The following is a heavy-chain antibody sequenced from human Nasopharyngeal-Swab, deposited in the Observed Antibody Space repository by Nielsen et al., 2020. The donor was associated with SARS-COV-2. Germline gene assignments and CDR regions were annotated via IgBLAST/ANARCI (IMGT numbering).Heavy chain of an antibody. Sequence: SETLSLTCSVSGGSISSSTYYWGWIRQPPGKGLEWIGSMYYSGTTYYNPSLKSRVTISVDTSKNQFSLKLNSATAADTAVYYCARWSSWYNWLDPWGQGTQVIVSS. CDR1: GGSISSSTYY. CDR3: ARWSSWYNWLDP. D-gene: IGHD6-13*01. J-gene: IGHJ5*02. V-gene: IGHV4-39*01. CDR2: MYYSGTT.